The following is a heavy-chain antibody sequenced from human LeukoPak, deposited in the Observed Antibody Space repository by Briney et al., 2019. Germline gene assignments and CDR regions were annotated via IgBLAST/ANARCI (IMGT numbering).Heavy chain of an antibody. CDR2: FDTEDGET. CDR1: GYTLTELS. J-gene: IGHJ3*02. D-gene: IGHD6-19*01. V-gene: IGHV1-24*01. Sequence: ASVTVSCKVSGYTLTELSMHWVRQAPGKGLEWKGGFDTEDGETIYAQKFQGRVTMTEDTSTDTAYMELSSLRSEDTAVYYCATEYSSGWYGDAFDIWGQGTMVTVSS. CDR3: ATEYSSGWYGDAFDI.